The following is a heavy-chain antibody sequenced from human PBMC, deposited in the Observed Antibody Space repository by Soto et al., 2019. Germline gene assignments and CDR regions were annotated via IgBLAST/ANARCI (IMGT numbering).Heavy chain of an antibody. Sequence: SETLSLTCAVYGGSFSGYYWSWIRQPPGKGLEWIGEINHSGSTNYNPSLKSRVTISVDTSKNQFSLKLSSVTAADTAVYYCARGLSSSSIGYWGQGTLVTVS. V-gene: IGHV4-34*01. CDR2: INHSGST. CDR1: GGSFSGYY. CDR3: ARGLSSSSIGY. J-gene: IGHJ4*02. D-gene: IGHD6-6*01.